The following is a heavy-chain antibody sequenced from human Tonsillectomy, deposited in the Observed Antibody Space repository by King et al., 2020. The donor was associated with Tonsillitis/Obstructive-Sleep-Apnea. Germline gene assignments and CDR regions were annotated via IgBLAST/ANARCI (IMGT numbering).Heavy chain of an antibody. Sequence: QLVQSGAEVKKPGASVKVSCKASGYTFTTYGISWVRQAHGQGLEWMGWISAYNGDTNYAQKPQDRVTMTTDTSTSTAYMEVRSLRSDDTAVYYCARDSRSHYYDTSGYYTFEYWGEGTLVTVSS. V-gene: IGHV1-18*01. J-gene: IGHJ4*02. CDR1: GYTFTTYG. CDR2: ISAYNGDT. D-gene: IGHD3-22*01. CDR3: ARDSRSHYYDTSGYYTFEY.